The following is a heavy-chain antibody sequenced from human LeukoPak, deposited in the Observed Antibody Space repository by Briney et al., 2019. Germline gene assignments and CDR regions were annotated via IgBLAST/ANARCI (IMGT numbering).Heavy chain of an antibody. J-gene: IGHJ6*02. CDR2: IYPGDSDT. V-gene: IGHV5-51*01. Sequence: GESLQISCQGSGSTFTTYWIVWVRQMPGKGLEWMGIIYPGDSDTTYSPSFQGQVTISADKSISTAYLQWSSLKASDTAMYYCARRERASGSSYDSLDVWGQGTTVTVSS. CDR3: ARRERASGSSYDSLDV. D-gene: IGHD3-10*01. CDR1: GSTFTTYW.